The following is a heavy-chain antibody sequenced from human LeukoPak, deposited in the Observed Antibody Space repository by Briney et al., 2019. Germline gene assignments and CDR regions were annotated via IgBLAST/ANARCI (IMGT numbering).Heavy chain of an antibody. CDR1: GSSFTSYW. CDR2: IDPSDSYT. Sequence: GESLEISCKGSGSSFTSYWISWVRQVPGKGLEWMGRIDPSDSYTNYSPSFQGHVTISADKSISTAYLQWSSLKASDTAMYYCARHNYYGSGRGEWFDPWGQGTLVTVSS. J-gene: IGHJ5*02. CDR3: ARHNYYGSGRGEWFDP. V-gene: IGHV5-10-1*01. D-gene: IGHD3-10*01.